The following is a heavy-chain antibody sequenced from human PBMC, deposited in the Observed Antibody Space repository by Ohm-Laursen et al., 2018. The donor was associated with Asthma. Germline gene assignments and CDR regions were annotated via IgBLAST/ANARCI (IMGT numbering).Heavy chain of an antibody. Sequence: SETLSLTCTVSDSSITSYTSYWSWIRQHPGKGLEWIGSIFDSGSTHYNPSLKSRLTLSVDTSMNQFSLRLSSVTAADTAVYYCARDAPGGSPFDSWGQGTLVIVSS. J-gene: IGHJ4*02. CDR1: DSSITSYTSY. D-gene: IGHD1-26*01. CDR3: ARDAPGGSPFDS. V-gene: IGHV4-31*03. CDR2: IFDSGST.